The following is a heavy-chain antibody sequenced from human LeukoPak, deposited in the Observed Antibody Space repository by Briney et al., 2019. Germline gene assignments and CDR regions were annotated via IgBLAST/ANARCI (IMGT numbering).Heavy chain of an antibody. CDR2: IHYTGST. V-gene: IGHV4-59*08. CDR1: GGSINSYY. Sequence: PSETLSLTCTVSGGSINSYYWSWIRQPPGKGLECIGYIHYTGSTNYNPSLKSRVTMSVDTSKNQFSLKLSSVTAADTAVYYCASFYCSGGSCYQYYYYYYMDVWGKGTTVTIPS. J-gene: IGHJ6*03. D-gene: IGHD2-15*01. CDR3: ASFYCSGGSCYQYYYYYYMDV.